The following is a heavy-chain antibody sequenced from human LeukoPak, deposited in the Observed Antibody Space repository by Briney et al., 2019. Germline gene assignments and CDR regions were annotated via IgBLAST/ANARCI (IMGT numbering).Heavy chain of an antibody. V-gene: IGHV3-23*01. CDR3: AKDPGGWAYNWFDP. J-gene: IGHJ5*02. Sequence: GGSLRLSCAASGFTFSSYAMSWVRRAPGKGLEWVSVISGSGGSTYYADSVKGRFTISRDNSKNTLYLQMNSLRAEGTAVYYCAKDPGGWAYNWFDPWGQGTLVTVS. CDR1: GFTFSSYA. D-gene: IGHD3-16*01. CDR2: ISGSGGST.